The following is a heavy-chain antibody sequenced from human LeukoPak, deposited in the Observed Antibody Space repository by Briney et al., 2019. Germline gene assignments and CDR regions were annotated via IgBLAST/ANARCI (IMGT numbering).Heavy chain of an antibody. V-gene: IGHV4-59*01. CDR1: GGSISSYY. J-gene: IGHJ4*02. CDR3: AREDTAMGYFDY. D-gene: IGHD5-18*01. Sequence: PSETLSLTCTVSGGSISSYYCSWIRQPPGKGLEWIGYIYYSGSTNYNPSLKSRVTISVDTSKNQFSLKLSSVTAADTAVYYCAREDTAMGYFDYWGQGTLVTVSS. CDR2: IYYSGST.